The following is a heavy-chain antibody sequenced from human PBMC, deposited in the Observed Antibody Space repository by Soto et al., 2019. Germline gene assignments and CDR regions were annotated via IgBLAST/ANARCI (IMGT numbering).Heavy chain of an antibody. CDR1: GFTFSSYA. J-gene: IGHJ4*02. CDR2: ISGSGGST. D-gene: IGHD5-12*01. V-gene: IGHV3-23*01. CDR3: AKDHGVATITDY. Sequence: PWGSLRLSCAASGFTFSSYAMSWVRQAPGKGLEWVSAISGSGGSTYYADSVKGRFTISRDNSKNTLYLQMNSLRAEDTAVYYCAKDHGVATITDYWGQGTLVTVSS.